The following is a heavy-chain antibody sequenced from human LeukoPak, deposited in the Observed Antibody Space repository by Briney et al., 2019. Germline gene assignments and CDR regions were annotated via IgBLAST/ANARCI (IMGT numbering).Heavy chain of an antibody. Sequence: GGSLRLSCAASGFTFSSYAMSWVRQAPGKGLEWVSAISGSGGSTYYADSVKGRFTISRGNSKNTLYLQMNSLRAEDTAVYYCTTDQQQWLFDYWGQGTLVTVSS. CDR3: TTDQQQWLFDY. D-gene: IGHD6-19*01. V-gene: IGHV3-23*01. CDR1: GFTFSSYA. CDR2: ISGSGGST. J-gene: IGHJ4*02.